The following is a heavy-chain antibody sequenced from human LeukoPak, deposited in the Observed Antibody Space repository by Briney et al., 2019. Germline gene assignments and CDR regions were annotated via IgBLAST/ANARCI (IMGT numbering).Heavy chain of an antibody. CDR3: AKGVDGYNYYFDY. CDR1: GFTFSSYA. D-gene: IGHD5-24*01. CDR2: ISGSGGST. Sequence: GGSLRLSCAASGFTFSSYAMSWVRQAPGKGLEWVSAISGSGGSTYYADSVKGRFTISRDNSKNTLYLQVSSLRAEDTAVYYCAKGVDGYNYYFDYWGQGTLVTVSS. J-gene: IGHJ4*02. V-gene: IGHV3-23*01.